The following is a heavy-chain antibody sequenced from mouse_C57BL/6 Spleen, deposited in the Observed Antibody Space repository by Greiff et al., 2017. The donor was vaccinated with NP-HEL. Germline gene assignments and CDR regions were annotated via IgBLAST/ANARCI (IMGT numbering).Heavy chain of an antibody. CDR2: IYPRSGNT. CDR3: TRRDDYDAWYWYFEV. CDR1: GYTFTSYG. J-gene: IGHJ1*03. Sequence: QVQLQQSGAELARPGASVKLSCKASGYTFTSYGISWVKQRPGQGLEWIGEIYPRSGNTYYNEKFKGKATLTADKSSSTAYMELRSLTSEDSAVYFCTRRDDYDAWYWYFEVWGTGTTVTVYS. V-gene: IGHV1-81*01. D-gene: IGHD2-4*01.